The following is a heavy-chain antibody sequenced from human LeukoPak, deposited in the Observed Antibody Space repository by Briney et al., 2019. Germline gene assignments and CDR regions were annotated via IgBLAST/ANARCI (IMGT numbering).Heavy chain of an antibody. D-gene: IGHD3-10*01. CDR2: VHYTRSYSGTT. Sequence: PSETLSLTCTVSSGSIGSDALYWGWIRQSPGKGLEWIGSVHYTRSYSGTTHYNPSLESRVTVSTDRSKTLCSLKLTSVTAADTAVYYCVAEVCGTGSYYKSALWGKGALVTVSS. V-gene: IGHV4-39*01. CDR3: VAEVCGTGSYYKSAL. J-gene: IGHJ4*02. CDR1: SGSIGSDALY.